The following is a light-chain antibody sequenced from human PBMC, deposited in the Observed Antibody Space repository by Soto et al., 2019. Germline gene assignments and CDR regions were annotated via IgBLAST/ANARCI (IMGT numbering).Light chain of an antibody. CDR2: DAS. CDR3: QPYNNWAPN. CDR1: ESVGRP. V-gene: IGKV3-15*01. J-gene: IGKJ5*01. Sequence: IAITQSPATVSLSPGSRTSVYXMVSESVGRPLAWYHQKPGQVRKLLIFDASTRATGVPARFSGSGSGTEFTITVSSLQSEDIAVYFCQPYNNWAPNFGQGTRLEIK.